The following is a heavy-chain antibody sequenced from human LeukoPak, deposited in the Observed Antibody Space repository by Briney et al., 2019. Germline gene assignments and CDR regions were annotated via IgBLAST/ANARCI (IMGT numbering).Heavy chain of an antibody. CDR1: GFTFSSYA. CDR3: AKGHSSYRTTQYYYYGMDV. CDR2: ISYDGSNK. J-gene: IGHJ6*02. D-gene: IGHD4-11*01. Sequence: GGSLRLSCAASGFTFSSYAMHWVRQAPGKGLEWVAVISYDGSNKYYADSVKGRFTISRDNSKNTLYLQMNSLRAEDTAVYYCAKGHSSYRTTQYYYYGMDVWGQGTTVTVSS. V-gene: IGHV3-30-3*01.